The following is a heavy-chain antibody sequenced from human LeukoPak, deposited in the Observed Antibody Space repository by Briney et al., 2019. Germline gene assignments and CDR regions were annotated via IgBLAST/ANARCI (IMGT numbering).Heavy chain of an antibody. CDR2: INPNSGGT. CDR3: AVGDYYDSSGYLDY. Sequence: ASVKVSCKASGYTFTDYYMHWVRQAPGQGLEWMGWINPNSGGTNYAQKFQDRVTMTRDTSISTAYMELGRLRFEDTAVYYCAVGDYYDSSGYLDYWGQGTLVTVSS. J-gene: IGHJ4*02. CDR1: GYTFTDYY. D-gene: IGHD3-22*01. V-gene: IGHV1-2*02.